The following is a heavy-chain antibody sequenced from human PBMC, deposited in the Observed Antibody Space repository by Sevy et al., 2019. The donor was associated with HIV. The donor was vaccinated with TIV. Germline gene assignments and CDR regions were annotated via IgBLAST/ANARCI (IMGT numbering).Heavy chain of an antibody. Sequence: GGCLRLSCAASGFTFSSYAMHWVRQAPGKGLEWVGFIWHDGSQKYYADSVRGRFTFSRDNSKNTLFLQVSSLRAEDTAVYFCARGRVGATTSYYFDYWGQGTLVTVSS. CDR1: GFTFSSYA. CDR2: IWHDGSQK. V-gene: IGHV3-33*01. D-gene: IGHD1-26*01. J-gene: IGHJ4*02. CDR3: ARGRVGATTSYYFDY.